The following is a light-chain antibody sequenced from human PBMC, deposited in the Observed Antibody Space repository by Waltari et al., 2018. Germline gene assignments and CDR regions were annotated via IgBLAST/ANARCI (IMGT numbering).Light chain of an antibody. CDR2: DAS. CDR1: HSVSNL. J-gene: IGKJ4*01. CDR3: QQRRTWPLT. Sequence: EVVLTQSPATLSLSPGERATLSCRASHSVSNLLAWYQPTPGQAPRLLIYDASNTATGIPARFSGRGSGTDFTLTISSLEPEDFAVYYCQQRRTWPLTFGGGTTVEI. V-gene: IGKV3-11*01.